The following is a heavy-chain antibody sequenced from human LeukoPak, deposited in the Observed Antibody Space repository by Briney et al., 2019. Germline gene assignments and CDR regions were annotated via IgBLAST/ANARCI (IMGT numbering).Heavy chain of an antibody. J-gene: IGHJ3*02. CDR1: GFTFSSCS. Sequence: GGSLRLSCAASGFTFSSCSMNWVRQAPGKGLEWVSSISSRSSYIYHADSVKGRFTISRDNAKNSLYLQMNSLRAEDTAVYYCAREAYYYDSSGYVHDAFDIWGQGTVVTVSS. V-gene: IGHV3-21*01. CDR2: ISSRSSYI. D-gene: IGHD3-22*01. CDR3: AREAYYYDSSGYVHDAFDI.